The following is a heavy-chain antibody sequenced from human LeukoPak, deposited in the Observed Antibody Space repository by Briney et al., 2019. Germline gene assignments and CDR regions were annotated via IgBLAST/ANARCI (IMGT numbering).Heavy chain of an antibody. Sequence: SQTLSLTCTVSGGSISSGGYYWSWIRQHPGKGLECIGYIYYSGSTYYNPSLKSRVTISVDTSKNQFSLKLSSVTAADTAVYYCARSYSYGYYYYYGMDVWGKGTTVTVSS. J-gene: IGHJ6*04. V-gene: IGHV4-31*03. D-gene: IGHD5-18*01. CDR1: GGSISSGGYY. CDR2: IYYSGST. CDR3: ARSYSYGYYYYYGMDV.